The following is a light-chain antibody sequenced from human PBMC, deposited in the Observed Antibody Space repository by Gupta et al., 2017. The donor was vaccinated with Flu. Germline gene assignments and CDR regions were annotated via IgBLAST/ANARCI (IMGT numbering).Light chain of an antibody. Sequence: DIQMTQSPSSLSASVGDRVTITCRASQSISSYLNWYQQKPGKVPKLLIYAASSLQSGVPSRFSGSGSGTDFTLTISSLQPEDFATYYCQQCYSNPLTFGQGTKLEIK. CDR2: AAS. J-gene: IGKJ1*01. V-gene: IGKV1-39*01. CDR3: QQCYSNPLT. CDR1: QSISSY.